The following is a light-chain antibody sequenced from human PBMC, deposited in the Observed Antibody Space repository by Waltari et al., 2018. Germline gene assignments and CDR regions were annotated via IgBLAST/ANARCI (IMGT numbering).Light chain of an antibody. V-gene: IGLV1-40*01. CDR3: QSYDSGLSGPV. J-gene: IGLJ2*01. CDR1: SYNLGAGYH. Sequence: SVLTQPPSVSGAPGQRVTISCTGSSYNLGAGYHVQWYQQLPGSAPKLLIYENTYRPSGVPDRFSGSTSGASASLAISGLQTEDEADYYCQSYDSGLSGPVFGGRTTVTVL. CDR2: ENT.